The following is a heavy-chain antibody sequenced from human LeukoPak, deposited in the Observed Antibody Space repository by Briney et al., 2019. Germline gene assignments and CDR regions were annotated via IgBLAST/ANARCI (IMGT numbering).Heavy chain of an antibody. CDR1: GFTFSSYA. V-gene: IGHV3-23*01. J-gene: IGHJ4*02. CDR2: ISGSGGNT. D-gene: IGHD6-19*01. CDR3: AKGPWLAYPYFDY. Sequence: GGSLRLSCAVSGFTFSSYAMSWVRQAPGKGLEWVSAISGSGGNTYFADSVKGRFTISRDNSKNTLYLQMNSLRAEDTAVYYCAKGPWLAYPYFDYWGQGTLVTVSS.